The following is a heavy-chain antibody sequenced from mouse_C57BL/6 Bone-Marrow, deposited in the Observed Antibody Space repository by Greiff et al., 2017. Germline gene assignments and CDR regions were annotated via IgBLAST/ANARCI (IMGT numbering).Heavy chain of an antibody. CDR2: ISSGGSYT. CDR3: ARHSYKRKNFDY. J-gene: IGHJ2*01. D-gene: IGHD1-1*01. Sequence: EVQGVESGGDLVKPGGSLKLSCAASGFTFSSYGMSWVRQTPDKRLEWVATISSGGSYTYYPDSVKGRFTISRDNAKNTLYLQMSSLKSEDTAMYYCARHSYKRKNFDYWGQGTTLTVSS. CDR1: GFTFSSYG. V-gene: IGHV5-6*01.